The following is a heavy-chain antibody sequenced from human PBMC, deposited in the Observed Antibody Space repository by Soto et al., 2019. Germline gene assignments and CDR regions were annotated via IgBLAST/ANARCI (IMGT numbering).Heavy chain of an antibody. CDR3: ATVTTVATGWYFDL. V-gene: IGHV1-3*01. CDR2: INAVNGNT. Sequence: QVQLVQSGAEVKKTGASVKVSCKASGYHFSNYAMHWVRQAPGQRLEWVGRINAVNGNTKYSEKFQDRVTIMRDTSASTAYMELNSLRAEDTAVYYCATVTTVATGWYFDLWGRGTLVTVSS. CDR1: GYHFSNYA. D-gene: IGHD4-17*01. J-gene: IGHJ2*01.